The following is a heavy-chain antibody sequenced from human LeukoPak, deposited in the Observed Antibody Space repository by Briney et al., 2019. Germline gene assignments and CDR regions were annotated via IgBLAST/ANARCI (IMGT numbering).Heavy chain of an antibody. V-gene: IGHV5-51*01. CDR1: GYSFTSYW. CDR3: ASAIRYYDSSGYPPHYYYYYGMDV. J-gene: IGHJ6*01. Sequence: GESLEISCKGSGYSFTSYWIGWVRPMPGKGLEWMGIIYPGDSDTRYSPSFQGQVTISADKYISTAYLQWSSLKASDTAMYYCASAIRYYDSSGYPPHYYYYYGMDVWGQGTTVTVSS. CDR2: IYPGDSDT. D-gene: IGHD3-22*01.